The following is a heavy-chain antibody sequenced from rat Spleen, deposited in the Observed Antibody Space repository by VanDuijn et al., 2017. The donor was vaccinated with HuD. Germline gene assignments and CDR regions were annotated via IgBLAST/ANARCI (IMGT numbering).Heavy chain of an antibody. CDR1: GFTFSNYD. Sequence: EVQLVASGGGLVQPGRSLKLSCAASGFTFSNYDMAWVRQAPTKGLEWVASISPSGGSTYYRDSVKGRFTVSRDNAKSTLYLQMDSLRSEDTATYYCVRHPDYSNYFDYWGQGVMVTVSS. D-gene: IGHD1-1*01. J-gene: IGHJ2*01. CDR2: ISPSGGST. V-gene: IGHV5-25*01. CDR3: VRHPDYSNYFDY.